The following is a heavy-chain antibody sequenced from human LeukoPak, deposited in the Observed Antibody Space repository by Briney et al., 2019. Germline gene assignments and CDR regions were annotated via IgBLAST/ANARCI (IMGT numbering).Heavy chain of an antibody. V-gene: IGHV1-46*01. CDR3: ARDPGYYDSSGYPVVGYFQH. Sequence: ASVKVSCKASGYTFTSYYMHWVRPAPGEGLEWMGIIKPSGGSTSYAQKFQGRVTMTRDTSTSTVYMELSSMRSEATAVYYCARDPGYYDSSGYPVVGYFQHWGQGTLVTVSS. CDR1: GYTFTSYY. D-gene: IGHD3-22*01. CDR2: IKPSGGST. J-gene: IGHJ1*01.